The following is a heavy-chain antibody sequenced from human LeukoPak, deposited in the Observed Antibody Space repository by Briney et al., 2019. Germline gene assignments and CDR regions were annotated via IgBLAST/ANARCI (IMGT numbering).Heavy chain of an antibody. D-gene: IGHD6-6*01. CDR1: GGTFSRYA. CDR2: IFPIFGTA. Sequence: AVKVSCKASGGTFSRYAISGVRQAPGQGREWMGGIFPIFGTANYAQKFQGRVTITTDESTSTAYIELSSLRSEATAVYYCATMGMAARRSSWFDPWGQGTLVTVSS. J-gene: IGHJ5*02. CDR3: ATMGMAARRSSWFDP. V-gene: IGHV1-69*05.